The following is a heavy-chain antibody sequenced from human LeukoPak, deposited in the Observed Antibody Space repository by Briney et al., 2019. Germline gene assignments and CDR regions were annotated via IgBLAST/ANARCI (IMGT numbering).Heavy chain of an antibody. CDR1: GFTFSSYG. D-gene: IGHD3-10*01. V-gene: IGHV3-30*02. CDR2: IRYDGSNK. J-gene: IGHJ4*02. CDR3: AKMITIGELLESAGLDY. Sequence: PGGSLRLSCAASGFTFSSYGMHWVRQAPGKGLEWVAFIRYDGSNKYYADSVKGRFTISRDNSKNTLYLQMNSLRAEDTAVYYCAKMITIGELLESAGLDYWGQGTLVTVSS.